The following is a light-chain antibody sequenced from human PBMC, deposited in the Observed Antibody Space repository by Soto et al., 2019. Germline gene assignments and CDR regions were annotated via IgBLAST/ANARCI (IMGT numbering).Light chain of an antibody. CDR1: QSGRSN. Sequence: EIVLTQSPATLSVSPGERATLSCRASQSGRSNLDGYQQKPGQAPRLLRDGASTRATGGPARFSGSGSGTEFTLTSNSLQSEDSAVYCCQRYTNGPLTFGGGTKVDIK. V-gene: IGKV3-15*01. CDR2: GAS. CDR3: QRYTNGPLT. J-gene: IGKJ4*01.